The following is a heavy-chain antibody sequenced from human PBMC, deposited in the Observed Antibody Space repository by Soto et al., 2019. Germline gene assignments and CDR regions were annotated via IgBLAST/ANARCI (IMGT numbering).Heavy chain of an antibody. J-gene: IGHJ4*02. D-gene: IGHD3-22*01. CDR1: GFTFDDCA. CDR3: AKDRTGSGYYFDY. Sequence: EVQLVESGGGLVQPGRSLRLSCAASGFTFDDCAMHWVRQAPGKGLEWVSGISWNSGTIGYADSVKGRFTISRDNAKNSLYLQMNSLRAEDTALYYCAKDRTGSGYYFDYWGQGTLVTVSS. CDR2: ISWNSGTI. V-gene: IGHV3-9*01.